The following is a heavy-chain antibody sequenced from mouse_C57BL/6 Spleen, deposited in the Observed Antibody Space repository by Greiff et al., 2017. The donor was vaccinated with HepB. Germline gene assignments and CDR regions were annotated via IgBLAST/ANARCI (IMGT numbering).Heavy chain of an antibody. CDR3: ARSYSETYFDV. Sequence: EVKLQESGAELVKPGASVKLSCTASGFNIKDYYMHWVKQRTEQGLEWIGRIDPEDGETKYAPKFQGKATITADTSSNTAYLQLSSLTSEDTAVYYCARSYSETYFDVWGTGTTVTVSS. V-gene: IGHV14-2*01. CDR2: IDPEDGET. D-gene: IGHD2-12*01. J-gene: IGHJ1*03. CDR1: GFNIKDYY.